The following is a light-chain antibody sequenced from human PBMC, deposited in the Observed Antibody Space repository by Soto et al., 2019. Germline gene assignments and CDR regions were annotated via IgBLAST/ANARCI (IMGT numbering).Light chain of an antibody. CDR1: QRVSRGY. CDR2: GAS. CDR3: QQYGSSPFT. J-gene: IGKJ3*01. Sequence: IVLTQSPGTLSLSPGVKATLSCSASQRVSRGYFAWHQQNPAQAPRLLIYGASSRATGIPDRFSGSGSGTDFTLTISRLEPEDFAVYYCQQYGSSPFTFGPGTKVDIK. V-gene: IGKV3-20*01.